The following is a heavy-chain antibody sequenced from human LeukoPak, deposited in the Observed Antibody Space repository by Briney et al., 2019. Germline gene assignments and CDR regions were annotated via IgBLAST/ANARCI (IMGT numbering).Heavy chain of an antibody. D-gene: IGHD3-9*01. CDR1: GFTFSSYE. Sequence: GGSLRLSCAASGFTFSSYEMNWVRQAPGKGLEWVSYISSSGSTIYYADSVKGRFTISRDNAKNSLYLQMNSLRAEDTAVYYCARAILRYFFDWGQGTLVTVSS. CDR3: ARAILRYFFD. V-gene: IGHV3-48*03. CDR2: ISSSGSTI. J-gene: IGHJ4*02.